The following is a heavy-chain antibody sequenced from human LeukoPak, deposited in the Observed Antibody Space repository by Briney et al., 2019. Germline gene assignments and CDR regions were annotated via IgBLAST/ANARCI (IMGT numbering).Heavy chain of an antibody. J-gene: IGHJ5*02. CDR3: ARVETGDLGFDP. V-gene: IGHV3-66*01. CDR1: GFTVSSNY. D-gene: IGHD7-27*01. Sequence: GGSLRLSCAASGFTVSSNYMSWVRPAPGKGLEWVSVIYSGGSTYYADSVKGRFTISRGNSKNTLYLQMNSLRAGDTAVYYCARVETGDLGFDPWGQGTLVTVSS. CDR2: IYSGGST.